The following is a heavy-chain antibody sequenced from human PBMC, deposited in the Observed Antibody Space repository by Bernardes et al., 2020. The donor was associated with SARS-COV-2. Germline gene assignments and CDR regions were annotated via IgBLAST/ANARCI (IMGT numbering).Heavy chain of an antibody. Sequence: GGSLRLSCAASGFTFSSYAMSWVRQARGKGLEWVSAISGSGGSTYYADSVKGRFTISRDNSKNTLYLQMNSLRAEDTAVYYCAKVVRAITMVRGVIITNFDCWGHGTLVTVSS. CDR1: GFTFSSYA. CDR3: AKVVRAITMVRGVIITNFDC. J-gene: IGHJ4*01. D-gene: IGHD3-10*01. CDR2: ISGSGGST. V-gene: IGHV3-23*01.